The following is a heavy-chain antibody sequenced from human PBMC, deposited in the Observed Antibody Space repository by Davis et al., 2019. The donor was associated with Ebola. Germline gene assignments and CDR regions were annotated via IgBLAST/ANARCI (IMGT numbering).Heavy chain of an antibody. CDR1: GYTFTSYD. V-gene: IGHV1-8*01. Sequence: AASVKVSCRASGYTFTSYDINWVRQATGQGLEWMGWMNPNSGNTGYAQKFQGRVTMTRNTSISTAYMELSSLRSEDAAVYYCARAIPGTTNWFDPWGQGTLVTVSS. CDR3: ARAIPGTTNWFDP. D-gene: IGHD1-7*01. CDR2: MNPNSGNT. J-gene: IGHJ5*02.